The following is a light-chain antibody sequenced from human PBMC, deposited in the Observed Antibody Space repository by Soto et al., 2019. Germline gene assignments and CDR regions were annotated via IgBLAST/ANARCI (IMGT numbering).Light chain of an antibody. CDR2: DTW. J-gene: IGKJ4*01. Sequence: ESVLTQSPATLSLSPGERATLFCRASHSVTTFLAWYQQRPGQAPRLLIHDTWRRATDVPARFSGSGSGTDFTLTISSLEPEDSAVYYCQQRGTRGVTFGGGTKVEIK. CDR3: QQRGTRGVT. CDR1: HSVTTF. V-gene: IGKV3-11*01.